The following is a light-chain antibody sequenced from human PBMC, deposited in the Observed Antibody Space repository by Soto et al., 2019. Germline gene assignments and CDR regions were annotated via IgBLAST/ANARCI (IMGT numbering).Light chain of an antibody. CDR3: QQLNSYPLT. Sequence: IQLTQSPSSLSASVGDRVTITSRASQGISSYLAWYQQKPGKAPKLLIYAASTLQSGVPSRFSGSGSGTDFTLTISSLQPVDFATYYCQQLNSYPLTFGGGTKVEIK. CDR2: AAS. J-gene: IGKJ4*01. V-gene: IGKV1-9*01. CDR1: QGISSY.